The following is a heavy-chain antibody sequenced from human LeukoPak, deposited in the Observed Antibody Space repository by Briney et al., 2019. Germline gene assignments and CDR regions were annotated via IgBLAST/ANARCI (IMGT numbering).Heavy chain of an antibody. D-gene: IGHD5-18*01. CDR3: ARDKRHSYGRYFDH. J-gene: IGHJ4*02. V-gene: IGHV4-59*01. CDR2: MQSTGNS. CDR1: GDSISTYH. Sequence: SETLSLTCSVSGDSISTYHWNWIRKPPGKGLEWIGYMQSTGNSNYNPSLKSRVSMSVETSKNRIVLDLSSVTAADTAVYYCARDKRHSYGRYFDHWGQGLLVTVSS.